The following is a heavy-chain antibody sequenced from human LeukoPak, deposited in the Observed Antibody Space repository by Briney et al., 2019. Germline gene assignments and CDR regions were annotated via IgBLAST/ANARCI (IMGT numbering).Heavy chain of an antibody. V-gene: IGHV3-23*01. J-gene: IGHJ3*01. CDR1: GFIFSSYA. CDR2: ISGSGGST. Sequence: PGGSLRLSCAASGFIFSSYAMSWVRQAPGKGVEWVSMISGSGGSTFYADSVKGRFTISRDNSKSTLYMEMKSLRAEDTAVYYCVKRIVGTKDWGQGTTVTVSS. CDR3: VKRIVGTKD. D-gene: IGHD1-26*01.